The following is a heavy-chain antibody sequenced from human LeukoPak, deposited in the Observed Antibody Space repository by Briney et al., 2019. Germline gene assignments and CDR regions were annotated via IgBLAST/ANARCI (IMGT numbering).Heavy chain of an antibody. CDR1: GGSISKYY. J-gene: IGHJ5*02. CDR2: IYTSGST. D-gene: IGHD3-3*01. V-gene: IGHV4-4*09. CDR3: ARSWSGYYPEYNWFDP. Sequence: SETLSLTCTDSGGSISKYYWSWIRQPPGKGLDWIGYIYTSGSTNYNPSLKSRVTMSVDTSKNQFSLKLSSVTAADTAVYYCARSWSGYYPEYNWFDPWGQGTLVTVSS.